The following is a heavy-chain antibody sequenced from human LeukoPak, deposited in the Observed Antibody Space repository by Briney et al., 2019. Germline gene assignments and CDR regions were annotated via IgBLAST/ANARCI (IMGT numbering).Heavy chain of an antibody. Sequence: PGGSLRLSCAASGFTVSSNYMSWVRQAPGKGLEWVSVIYSGSSTYYADSVKGRFTISRDNSKNTLYLQMNSLRAEDTAVYYCARAHDYGDPPYYFDYWGQGTLVTVPS. CDR3: ARAHDYGDPPYYFDY. CDR2: IYSGSST. D-gene: IGHD4-17*01. V-gene: IGHV3-53*01. J-gene: IGHJ4*02. CDR1: GFTVSSNY.